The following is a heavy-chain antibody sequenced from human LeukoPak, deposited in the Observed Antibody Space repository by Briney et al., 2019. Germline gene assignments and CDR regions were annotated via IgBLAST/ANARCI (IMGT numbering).Heavy chain of an antibody. CDR2: ISAYNGNT. CDR1: AYIFTNYF. V-gene: IGHV1-18*04. D-gene: IGHD2-2*01. CDR3: ARYGREVVPAASYFDY. J-gene: IGHJ4*02. Sequence: ASVKVSCKASAYIFTNYFIHWVRQAPGQGLQWMGRISAYNGNTNYAQKLQGRVTMTTDTSTSTAYMELRSLRSDDTAVYYCARYGREVVPAASYFDYWGQGTLVTVSS.